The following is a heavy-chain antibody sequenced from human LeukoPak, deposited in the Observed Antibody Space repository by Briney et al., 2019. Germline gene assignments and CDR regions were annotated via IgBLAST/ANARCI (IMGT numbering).Heavy chain of an antibody. CDR3: AKGGEQLTTMFDY. Sequence: PGGSLRLSCAASGFTFDDYAMHWVRHAPGKGLEWVSGISWNSGSIGYADSVKGRFTISRDNAKNSLYLQMNSLRAEDMALYYCAKGGEQLTTMFDYWGQGTLVTVSS. J-gene: IGHJ4*02. D-gene: IGHD4/OR15-4a*01. CDR1: GFTFDDYA. CDR2: ISWNSGSI. V-gene: IGHV3-9*03.